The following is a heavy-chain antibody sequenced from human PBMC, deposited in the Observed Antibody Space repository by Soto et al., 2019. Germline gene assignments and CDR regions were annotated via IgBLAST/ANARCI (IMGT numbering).Heavy chain of an antibody. V-gene: IGHV3-33*01. J-gene: IGHJ6*02. CDR3: ARDALGSGSGASCYIYYGMDV. CDR2: LWNDGSNK. CDR1: GFPFRNYG. D-gene: IGHD2-2*02. Sequence: GGSLKLSCVASGFPFRNYGMHWVRQAPGQGLEGVAVLWNDGSNKYHADSVKGRFTISRDNSKNTLYLQMDSLRAEDTAVYYCARDALGSGSGASCYIYYGMDVWGQGTTVTVSS.